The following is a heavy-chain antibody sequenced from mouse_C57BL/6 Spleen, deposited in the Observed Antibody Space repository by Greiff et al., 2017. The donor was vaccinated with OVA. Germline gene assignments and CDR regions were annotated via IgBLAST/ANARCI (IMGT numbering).Heavy chain of an antibody. J-gene: IGHJ2*01. CDR1: GYSITSGYY. V-gene: IGHV3-6*01. CDR3: ASKGVYGSSPLDY. Sequence: EVQLQESGPGLVKPSQSLSLTCSVTGYSITSGYYWNWIRQFPGNKLEWMGYISYDGSNNYNPSLKNRISITRDTSKNQFFLKLNSVTTEDTATYYCASKGVYGSSPLDYWGQGTTLTVSS. D-gene: IGHD1-1*01. CDR2: ISYDGSN.